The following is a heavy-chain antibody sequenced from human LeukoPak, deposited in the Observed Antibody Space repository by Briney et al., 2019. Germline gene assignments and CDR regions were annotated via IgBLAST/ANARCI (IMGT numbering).Heavy chain of an antibody. J-gene: IGHJ4*02. V-gene: IGHV3-30*02. CDR1: GFTFSSYG. CDR2: IRSDGSIR. CDR3: ARVNTYQLSSGGGFEY. D-gene: IGHD2-2*01. Sequence: GGSLRLSCAPSGFTFSSYGMHWVRQAPGKGLEWVAFIRSDGSIRYYADSLKGRFTISRDNAKNSLYLQMNSLRAEDTALYHCARVNTYQLSSGGGFEYWGLGTLVIVSS.